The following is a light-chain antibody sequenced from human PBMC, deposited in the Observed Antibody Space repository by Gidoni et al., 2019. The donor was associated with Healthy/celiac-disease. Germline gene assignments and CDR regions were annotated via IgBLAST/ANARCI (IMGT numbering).Light chain of an antibody. V-gene: IGKV3-15*01. CDR3: QQYNNWPFT. CDR1: QSVSSN. J-gene: IGKJ3*01. CDR2: GAS. Sequence: EIVITQSPATLSVSPGERATLSCRASQSVSSNLAWYQQKPGQAPRPLIYGASTRATGIPARFSGSGSGTEFTLTISSLQSEEFAVYYCQQYNNWPFTFGPGTKVDIK.